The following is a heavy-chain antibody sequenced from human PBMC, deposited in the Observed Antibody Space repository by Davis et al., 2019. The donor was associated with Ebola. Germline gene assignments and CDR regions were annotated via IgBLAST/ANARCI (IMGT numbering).Heavy chain of an antibody. CDR3: ARDLKKRQWLVLYYYYYGMDV. J-gene: IGHJ6*02. CDR1: GFPFSSYA. D-gene: IGHD6-19*01. Sequence: GESPKISCASSGFPFSSYAMSWVRQAPGKGLEWVSAISGSGGSTYYADSVKGRFTISRDNSKNTLYLQMNSLRAEDTAVYYCARDLKKRQWLVLYYYYYGMDVWGQGTTVTVSS. V-gene: IGHV3-23*01. CDR2: ISGSGGST.